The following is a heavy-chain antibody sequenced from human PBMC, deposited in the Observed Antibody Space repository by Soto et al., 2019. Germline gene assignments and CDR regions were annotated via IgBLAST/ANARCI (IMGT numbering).Heavy chain of an antibody. V-gene: IGHV3-23*01. CDR2: ISASGSTT. CDR3: AKDCKSGSGWYWDY. J-gene: IGHJ4*02. D-gene: IGHD6-19*01. CDR1: GFAFSSYA. Sequence: EVQVLESGGGLGQPGGSLRLSCAASGFAFSSYAMSWVRQAPGKGLEWVSAISASGSTTYYADSVKGRFTISRDNSNNTLYLQMNSLRAEDTAVYYCAKDCKSGSGWYWDYWGQGTLVTVSS.